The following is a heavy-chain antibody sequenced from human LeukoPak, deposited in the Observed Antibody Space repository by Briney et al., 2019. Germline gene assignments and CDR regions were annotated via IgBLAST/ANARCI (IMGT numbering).Heavy chain of an antibody. J-gene: IGHJ4*02. V-gene: IGHV3-30*02. CDR3: ANGDYGGPKPGFDY. CDR2: IRYDGSNK. Sequence: TGGSLRLSRAASGFTFSSYGMHWVRQAPGKGLEWVAFIRYDGSNKYYADSVRGRFTISRDNSKNTLYLQMNSLRAEDTAVYYCANGDYGGPKPGFDYWGRGTLVTVSS. CDR1: GFTFSSYG. D-gene: IGHD4-23*01.